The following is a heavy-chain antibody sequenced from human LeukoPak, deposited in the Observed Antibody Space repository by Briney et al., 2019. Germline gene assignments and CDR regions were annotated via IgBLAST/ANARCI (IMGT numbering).Heavy chain of an antibody. D-gene: IGHD3-22*01. CDR1: GFTFSSYA. CDR3: ARDPGSGYDSSGYYYRWFDP. CDR2: ISYDGSNK. Sequence: GGSLRLSCAASGFTFSSYAIHWVRQAPGKGLEWVAVISYDGSNKCYADSVKGRFTISRDNSKNTLHLQMNSLRAEDTAVYYCARDPGSGYDSSGYYYRWFDPWGQGTLVTVSS. J-gene: IGHJ5*02. V-gene: IGHV3-30-3*01.